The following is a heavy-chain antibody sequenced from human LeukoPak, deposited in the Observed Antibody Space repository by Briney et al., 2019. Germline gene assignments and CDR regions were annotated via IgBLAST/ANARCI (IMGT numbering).Heavy chain of an antibody. CDR1: GYAFTTYG. V-gene: IGHV1-18*01. CDR3: ARGVRITIFGVVINWFDP. Sequence: GASVKVSCKASGYAFTTYGISWVGQAPGQRVERMGWISTYNGNTDYAQKFQERITMTTETSTRTAYMEMRRGRDGDTAVYYCARGVRITIFGVVINWFDPWGQGTLVTVSS. D-gene: IGHD3-3*01. CDR2: ISTYNGNT. J-gene: IGHJ5*02.